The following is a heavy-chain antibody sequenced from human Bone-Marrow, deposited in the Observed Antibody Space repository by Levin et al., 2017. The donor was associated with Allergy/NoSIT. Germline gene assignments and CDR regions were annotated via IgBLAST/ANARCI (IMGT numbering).Heavy chain of an antibody. V-gene: IGHV4-30-4*01. Sequence: SETLSLTCTVSGGSISSGNYYWSWIRQPPGTGLEWIGYIYYSGSTYYTPSLKSRMTISMDTSKNQFSLKLSSVTAADTAVYYCARDRGYGDYVRYFQYWGRGTLVTVSS. CDR2: IYYSGST. CDR1: GGSISSGNYY. D-gene: IGHD4-17*01. CDR3: ARDRGYGDYVRYFQY. J-gene: IGHJ1*01.